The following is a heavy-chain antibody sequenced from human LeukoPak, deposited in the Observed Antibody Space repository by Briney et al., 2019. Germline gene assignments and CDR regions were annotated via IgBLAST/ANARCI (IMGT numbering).Heavy chain of an antibody. J-gene: IGHJ5*02. CDR3: ARRPFRWLRFPYNWFDP. Sequence: SETLSLTCTVSGGSTSSSSYYWGWIRQPPGKGLEWIGSISSSGSTYYNPSLKSRVTISVDTSKKQFSLKLSSVTAADTAVYYCARRPFRWLRFPYNWFDPWGQGTLVTVSS. CDR2: ISSSGST. V-gene: IGHV4-39*01. CDR1: GGSTSSSSYY. D-gene: IGHD5-12*01.